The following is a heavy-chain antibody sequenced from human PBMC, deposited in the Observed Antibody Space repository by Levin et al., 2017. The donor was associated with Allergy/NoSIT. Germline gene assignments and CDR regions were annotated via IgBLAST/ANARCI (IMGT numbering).Heavy chain of an antibody. D-gene: IGHD2-21*02. V-gene: IGHV4-30-4*01. CDR2: IYYSGST. CDR3: ARVGLGAYCGGDCPLTFDY. CDR1: GGSISSGDYY. Sequence: SETLSLTCTVSGGSISSGDYYWSWIRQPPGTGLEWIGYIYYSGSTYYNPSLKSRVTISVDTSKNQFSLKLSSVTAADTAVYYCARVGLGAYCGGDCPLTFDYWGQGTLVTVSS. J-gene: IGHJ4*02.